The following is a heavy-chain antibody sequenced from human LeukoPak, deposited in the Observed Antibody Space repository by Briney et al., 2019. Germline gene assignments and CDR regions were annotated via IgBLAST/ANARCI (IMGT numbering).Heavy chain of an antibody. J-gene: IGHJ4*02. CDR2: INPSGGST. CDR1: GYTFTSYY. CDR3: ARELAYCGGDCFFDY. Sequence: ASVKVSCKASGYTFTSYYMHWVRQAPGQGLEWMGIINPSGGSTSYAQKFQGRVTMTRDTSTSTVCMELSSLRSEDTAVYYCARELAYCGGDCFFDYWGQGTLVTVSS. D-gene: IGHD2-21*02. V-gene: IGHV1-46*01.